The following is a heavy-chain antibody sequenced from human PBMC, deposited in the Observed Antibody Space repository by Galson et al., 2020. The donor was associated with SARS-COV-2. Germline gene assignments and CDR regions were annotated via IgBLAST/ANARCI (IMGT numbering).Heavy chain of an antibody. CDR2: IATTGGT. D-gene: IGHD3-22*01. J-gene: IGHJ3*02. V-gene: IGHV3-13*01. Sequence: TGGSLRLSCAASGLTLSSYEMHWVRQATGKGLEWDSAIATTGGTFYSGSVKGRFTISRENGKNSLYLQMNSLRAGDTAVYYCAREAYYDGSGPNPVTRDGAFDIWGQGTMVTVSS. CDR1: GLTLSSYE. CDR3: AREAYYDGSGPNPVTRDGAFDI.